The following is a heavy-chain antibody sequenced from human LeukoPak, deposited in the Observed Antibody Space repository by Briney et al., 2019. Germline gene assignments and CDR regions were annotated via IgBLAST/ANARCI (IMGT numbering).Heavy chain of an antibody. J-gene: IGHJ4*02. CDR3: ARSAGWMVPAAKYYFDY. CDR2: INHSGST. Sequence: SETLSLTCAVYGGSFSGYYWSWIRQPPGKGLEWIGEINHSGSTNYNPSLKSRVTISVDTSKNQFSLKLSSVTAADTAVYYCARSAGWMVPAAKYYFDYWGQGTLVTVSS. D-gene: IGHD2-2*01. V-gene: IGHV4-34*01. CDR1: GGSFSGYY.